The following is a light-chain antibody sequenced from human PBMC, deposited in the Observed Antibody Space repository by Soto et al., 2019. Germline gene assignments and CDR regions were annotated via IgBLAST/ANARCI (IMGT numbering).Light chain of an antibody. J-gene: IGKJ3*01. Sequence: EIVLTQSPATLSLSPGERATLSCRASQSVSTYLAWYQQRPGQAPRLLIYDASSRAPGIPARFSGSGSGTDFTLPISSLEPEDFALYYCQQRSNWPPFTFGPGTKVDIK. V-gene: IGKV3-11*01. CDR1: QSVSTY. CDR3: QQRSNWPPFT. CDR2: DAS.